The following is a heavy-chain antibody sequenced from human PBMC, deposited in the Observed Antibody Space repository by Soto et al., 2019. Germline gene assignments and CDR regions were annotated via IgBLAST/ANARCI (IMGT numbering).Heavy chain of an antibody. D-gene: IGHD3-22*01. CDR1: GFTVSSNY. Sequence: GGSLRLSCAASGFTVSSNYMSWVRQAPGKGLEWVSVIYSGGSTYYADSVKGRFTISRDNSKNTLYLQMNSLRAEDTAVYYCARDGGKNYYDSSGYYSVSGVDVWGQGTTVTVSS. V-gene: IGHV3-53*01. CDR2: IYSGGST. J-gene: IGHJ6*02. CDR3: ARDGGKNYYDSSGYYSVSGVDV.